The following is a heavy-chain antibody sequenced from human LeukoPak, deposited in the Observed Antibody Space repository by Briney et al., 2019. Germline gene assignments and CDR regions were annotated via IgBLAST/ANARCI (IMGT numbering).Heavy chain of an antibody. CDR1: GFTFSSYA. CDR2: VRGSDAGT. J-gene: IGHJ4*02. Sequence: GGSLRLSCAASGFTFSSYAMNWVRQAPGKGLEWVSAVRGSDAGTSYANSVKGRFTISRDNSKNTLYLQMNSLRAEDTAVYYCAKNRGGSYYSGSDYWGQGTLVTVSS. D-gene: IGHD1-26*01. V-gene: IGHV3-23*01. CDR3: AKNRGGSYYSGSDY.